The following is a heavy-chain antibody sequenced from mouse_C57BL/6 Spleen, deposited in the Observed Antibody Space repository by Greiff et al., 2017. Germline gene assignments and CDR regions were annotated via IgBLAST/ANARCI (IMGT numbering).Heavy chain of an antibody. D-gene: IGHD2-2*01. J-gene: IGHJ3*01. CDR3: ARPRGYDTWFAY. CDR2: ISDGGSYT. CDR1: GFTFSSYA. V-gene: IGHV5-4*01. Sequence: EVQVVESGGGLVKPGGSLKLSCAASGFTFSSYAMSWVRQTPEKRLEWVATISDGGSYTYYPDNVKGRFTISRDNAKNNLYLQMSHLKSEDTAMYYCARPRGYDTWFAYWGQGTLVTVSA.